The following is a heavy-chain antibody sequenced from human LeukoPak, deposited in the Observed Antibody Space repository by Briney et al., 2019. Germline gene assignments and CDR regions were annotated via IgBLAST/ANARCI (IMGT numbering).Heavy chain of an antibody. CDR3: ARGSLIGHYYMDV. D-gene: IGHD2-8*01. CDR1: GGSISTYC. J-gene: IGHJ6*03. Sequence: SEALSLTCSVSGGSISTYCWTWIRQPPGKGLEYIGYIYYSGSTNYNPSLKSRVTISIDTSKNQFSLKLSSVTAADTAVYYCARGSLIGHYYMDVWSKGTTVTVSS. CDR2: IYYSGST. V-gene: IGHV4-59*12.